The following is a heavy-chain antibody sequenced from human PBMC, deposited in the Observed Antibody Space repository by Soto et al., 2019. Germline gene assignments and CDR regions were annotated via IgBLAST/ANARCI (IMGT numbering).Heavy chain of an antibody. CDR1: GFTFSSYA. Sequence: GGSLRLSCAASGFTFSSYAMSWVRQAPGKGLEWVSAISGSGGSTYYADSVKGRFTISRDNSKNTLYLQMNSLRAEDTAVYYCARGQQLWYSFDYWGQGTLVTVSS. D-gene: IGHD5-18*01. CDR3: ARGQQLWYSFDY. CDR2: ISGSGGST. V-gene: IGHV3-23*01. J-gene: IGHJ4*02.